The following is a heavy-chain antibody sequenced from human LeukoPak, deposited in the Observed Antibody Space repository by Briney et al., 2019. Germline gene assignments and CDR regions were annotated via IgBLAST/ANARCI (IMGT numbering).Heavy chain of an antibody. V-gene: IGHV3-7*01. J-gene: IGHJ3*02. CDR3: ARDDTHYGSSGSFYDAFDI. CDR1: GFTFSSYS. CDR2: IRRDGSET. Sequence: GGSLRLSCAASGFTFSSYSMNWVRQAPGKGLEWVANIRRDGSETHYVDSVMGRFTISRDNAKNSLYLQMNSLRAEDTAVYYCARDDTHYGSSGSFYDAFDIWGQGTMVTVSS. D-gene: IGHD3-22*01.